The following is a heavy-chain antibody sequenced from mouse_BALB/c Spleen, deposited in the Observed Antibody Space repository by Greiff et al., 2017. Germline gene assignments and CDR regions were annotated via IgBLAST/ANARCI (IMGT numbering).Heavy chain of an antibody. D-gene: IGHD2-1*01. Sequence: DLVKPGASVKLSCKASGYTFTSYWINWVKQRPGQGLEWIGRIAPGSGSTYYNEMFKGKATLTVDTSSSTAYIQLSSLSSEDSAVYFCARDGNYCYFAVWGAGTTVTVSA. J-gene: IGHJ1*01. CDR1: GYTFTSYW. V-gene: IGHV1S41*01. CDR2: IAPGSGST. CDR3: ARDGNYCYFAV.